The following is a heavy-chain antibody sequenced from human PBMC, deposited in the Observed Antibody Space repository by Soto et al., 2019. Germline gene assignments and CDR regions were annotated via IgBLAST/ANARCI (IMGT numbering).Heavy chain of an antibody. CDR2: ISGSGSDI. CDR1: GFIFSDYA. J-gene: IGHJ1*01. Sequence: GGSLRLSCAASGFIFSDYAMSWIRQAPGKGLEWVSYISGSGSDIYYVDSVKGRFTISRDNAKNSLYLQMNSLRAEDTAIYYCASGSGTKDLWGQGTLVPVAS. D-gene: IGHD1-26*01. CDR3: ASGSGTKDL. V-gene: IGHV3-11*01.